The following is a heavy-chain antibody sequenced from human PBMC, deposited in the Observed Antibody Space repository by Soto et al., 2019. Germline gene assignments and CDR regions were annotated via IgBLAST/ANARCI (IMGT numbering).Heavy chain of an antibody. Sequence: GGSLRLSCAASGFTFSSYSMNWVRQAPGKGLEWVSYISGGGTTIYYADSVKGRFTISRDNAKNSLYLQMDSLRAEDTAVYYTTRTAYMDVWGAGTTVTVSS. D-gene: IGHD2-2*01. J-gene: IGHJ6*03. CDR3: TRTAYMDV. CDR2: ISGGGTTI. CDR1: GFTFSSYS. V-gene: IGHV3-48*01.